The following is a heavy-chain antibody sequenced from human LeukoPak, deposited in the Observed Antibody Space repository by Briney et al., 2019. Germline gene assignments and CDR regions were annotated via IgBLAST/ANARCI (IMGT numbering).Heavy chain of an antibody. CDR1: GFTFSSYA. J-gene: IGHJ4*02. CDR2: ISHDGSNK. D-gene: IGHD1-7*01. CDR3: ARALNWNYDSPFDY. V-gene: IGHV3-30-3*01. Sequence: PGRSLRLSCAASGFTFSSYAMHWVRQAPGKGLEWVAVISHDGSNKYYADSVKGRFTISRDNSKNTLYLQMNSLRAEDTAVYYCARALNWNYDSPFDYWGQGTLVTVSS.